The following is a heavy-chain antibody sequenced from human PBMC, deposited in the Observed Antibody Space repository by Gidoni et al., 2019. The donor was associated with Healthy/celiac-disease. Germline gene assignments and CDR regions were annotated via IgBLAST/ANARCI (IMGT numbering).Heavy chain of an antibody. CDR3: ASDNDFSIVGATTSDAFDI. V-gene: IGHV4-34*01. D-gene: IGHD1-26*01. CDR2: INHSGST. Sequence: QVQLQQWGAGLLKPSETLSLTCAVYGGSFRGYYWSWIRQPPGKGLEWIGEINHSGSTNYNPSLKSRVTISVDTSKNQFSLKLSSVTAADTAVYYCASDNDFSIVGATTSDAFDIWGQGTMVTVSS. CDR1: GGSFRGYY. J-gene: IGHJ3*02.